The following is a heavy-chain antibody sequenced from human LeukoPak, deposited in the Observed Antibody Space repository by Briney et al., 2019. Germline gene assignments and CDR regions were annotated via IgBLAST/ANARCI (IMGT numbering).Heavy chain of an antibody. CDR2: INPNTGDT. CDR1: GFTFNAYY. V-gene: IGHV1-2*02. Sequence: ASVTVSCKASGFTFNAYYIHWVRQAPGQGLEWMGWINPNTGDTNFAQKFQGRVAMTRDTSLSTAYMDLSRLTSDDTAVYHCARDWPGISLHFDLWGRGTLITVSS. CDR3: ARDWPGISLHFDL. D-gene: IGHD2-15*01. J-gene: IGHJ2*01.